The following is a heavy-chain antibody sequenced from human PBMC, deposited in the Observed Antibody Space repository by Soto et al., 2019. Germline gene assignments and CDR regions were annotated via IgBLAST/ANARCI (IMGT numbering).Heavy chain of an antibody. D-gene: IGHD6-13*01. J-gene: IGHJ4*02. CDR2: TSASGSST. CDR1: GFTFTTDA. CDR3: AKDLRARSSWFFFNS. V-gene: IGHV3-23*01. Sequence: GRSLRLSCASSGFTFTTDAMSCVRHSPGKGLEWVSGTSASGSSTYYAGSVKGRFTISRDNSKNTLYLQMNSLRADDTAVYYCAKDLRARSSWFFFNSWGQGTLVTVSS.